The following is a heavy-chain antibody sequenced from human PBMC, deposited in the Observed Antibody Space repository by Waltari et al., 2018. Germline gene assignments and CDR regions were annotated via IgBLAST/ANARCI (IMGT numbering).Heavy chain of an antibody. CDR3: SRDDIVGATLFDY. J-gene: IGHJ4*02. D-gene: IGHD1-26*01. CDR2: IDWDDDK. CDR1: GFSLNTYGMR. V-gene: IGHV2-70*04. Sequence: QVTLKESGPALVKPTQTLTLTCAFSGFSLNTYGMRVNWIRQPPVKALEWLARIDWDDDKYYNTSLKTRLAISKDASKDQVVLTLTNVDPADTATYYCSRDDIVGATLFDYWGQGTLVTVSS.